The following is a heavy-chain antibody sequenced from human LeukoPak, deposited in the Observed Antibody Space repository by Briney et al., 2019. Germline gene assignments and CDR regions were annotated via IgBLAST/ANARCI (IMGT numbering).Heavy chain of an antibody. CDR2: ISSSSSYI. CDR1: GFTFSSYS. CDR3: ARAGGGKRPVDY. J-gene: IGHJ4*02. Sequence: GGSLRLSCAASGFTFSSYSMNWVRQAPGKGLEWVSSISSSSSYIYYADSVKGRFTISRDNAKNSLYLQMNSLRAEDTAVYYCARAGGGKRPVDYWGQGTLVTVSS. V-gene: IGHV3-21*01. D-gene: IGHD2-15*01.